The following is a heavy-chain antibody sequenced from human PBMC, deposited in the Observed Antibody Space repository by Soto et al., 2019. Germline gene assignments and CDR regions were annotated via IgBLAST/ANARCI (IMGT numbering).Heavy chain of an antibody. V-gene: IGHV3-48*01. CDR2: ISSSSSTI. J-gene: IGHJ2*01. CDR1: GFTFSSYS. D-gene: IGHD3-22*01. CDR3: ARGPEYYDGSGPGGDFDL. Sequence: EVPLVESGGGLVQPGGSLRLSCAAAGFTFSSYSMNWVRQAPGKGREWVSYISSSSSTIYYADSVKGRFTISRDNAKNSRYLQMESLRTEDTAVYYCARGPEYYDGSGPGGDFDLWGRGTLVTVSS.